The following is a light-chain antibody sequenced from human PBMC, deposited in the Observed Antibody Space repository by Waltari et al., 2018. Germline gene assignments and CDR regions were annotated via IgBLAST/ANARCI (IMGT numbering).Light chain of an antibody. Sequence: QSVLAQPPSVSGAPGQRVTISCTGSSSNIGAGYAVHWYQQLPGTAPKLLIFGNNNRPSGVPDRFSGSKSSTSASLAITGLQAEDEADYYCQSYDSSLSGSEVFGTGTKVTVL. CDR1: SSNIGAGYA. CDR3: QSYDSSLSGSEV. V-gene: IGLV1-40*01. J-gene: IGLJ1*01. CDR2: GNN.